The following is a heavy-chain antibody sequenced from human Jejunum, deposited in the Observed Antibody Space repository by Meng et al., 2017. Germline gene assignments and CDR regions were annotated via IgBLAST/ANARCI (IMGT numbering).Heavy chain of an antibody. D-gene: IGHD1-14*01. J-gene: IGHJ4*02. Sequence: QVQRQGPGPGLVKPSGTLSLTCTVSGVSTTAPFYWTWIRQAPGKGLEWIGEVWPSGATYYNPSLSSRITISIATSNNQFSLEVAFLTAADTAVYYCARAIRERYFDSWGQGTLVTVSS. V-gene: IGHV4-4*02. CDR2: VWPSGAT. CDR3: ARAIRERYFDS. CDR1: GVSTTAPFY.